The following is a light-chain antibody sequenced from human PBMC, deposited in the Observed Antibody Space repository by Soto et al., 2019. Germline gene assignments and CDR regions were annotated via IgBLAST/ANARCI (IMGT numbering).Light chain of an antibody. CDR3: QQYNSYPLT. CDR1: QSISSW. Sequence: DIQMTQFPSTLSASVGDRVTITCRASQSISSWLAWYQQKPGKAPKLLIYDASSLESGVPSRFGGSGSGTEFTLTISSLQPDDFATYYCQQYNSYPLTFGGGTKVEI. CDR2: DAS. J-gene: IGKJ4*01. V-gene: IGKV1-5*01.